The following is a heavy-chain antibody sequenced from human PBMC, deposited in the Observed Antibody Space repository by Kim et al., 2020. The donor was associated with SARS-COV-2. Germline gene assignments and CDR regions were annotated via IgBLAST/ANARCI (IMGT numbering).Heavy chain of an antibody. CDR3: ATDPYYDILTGPWGY. D-gene: IGHD3-9*01. J-gene: IGHJ1*01. Sequence: ASVKVPCKVSGYTLTELSMHWVRQAPGKGLEWMGGFDPEDGETIYAQKFQGRVTMTEDTSTDTAYMELSSLKSEDTAVYYCATDPYYDILTGPWGYWGQGTLGTVSS. CDR1: GYTLTELS. V-gene: IGHV1-24*01. CDR2: FDPEDGET.